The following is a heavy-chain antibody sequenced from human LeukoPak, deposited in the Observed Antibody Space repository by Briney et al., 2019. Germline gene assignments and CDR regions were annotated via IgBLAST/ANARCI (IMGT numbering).Heavy chain of an antibody. CDR3: AKEREWFGELPLGY. Sequence: GRSLRLSCAASGFTFSSYGMPWVRQAPGKGLEWVAVISNDGSNEYYADSVKGRFTISRDNSKNTLYLQMNSLRAEDTAVYYCAKEREWFGELPLGYWGQGTLVTVSS. V-gene: IGHV3-30*18. CDR1: GFTFSSYG. J-gene: IGHJ4*02. CDR2: ISNDGSNE. D-gene: IGHD3-10*01.